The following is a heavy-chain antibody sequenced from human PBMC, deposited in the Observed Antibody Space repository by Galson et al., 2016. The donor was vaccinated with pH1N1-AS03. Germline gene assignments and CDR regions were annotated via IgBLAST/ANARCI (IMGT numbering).Heavy chain of an antibody. Sequence: SLRLSCAASGFSFSTYWMYWVRQAPGKGLVWLARINGDATTTNYADSVRGRFTISRDNAKNTLHLQMNSLRVEDTANYFCAKEVGSSGWFDACDLWGQGTVVIFSS. D-gene: IGHD6-19*01. CDR1: GFSFSTYW. CDR3: AKEVGSSGWFDACDL. CDR2: INGDATTT. J-gene: IGHJ3*01. V-gene: IGHV3-74*01.